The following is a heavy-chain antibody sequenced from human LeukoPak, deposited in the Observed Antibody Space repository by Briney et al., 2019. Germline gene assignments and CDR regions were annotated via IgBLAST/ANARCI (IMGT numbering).Heavy chain of an antibody. D-gene: IGHD2-21*01. CDR3: ARDMWNWFDP. J-gene: IGHJ5*02. CDR2: IKQDGSEK. Sequence: GGSLRLFCAASGFTFSRYWMSWVRQAPGKGLEWVANIKQDGSEKYYVDSVKGRFTISRDNAKNSLYLQMNSLRAEDTAVYYCARDMWNWFDPWGQGTLVTVSS. V-gene: IGHV3-7*05. CDR1: GFTFSRYW.